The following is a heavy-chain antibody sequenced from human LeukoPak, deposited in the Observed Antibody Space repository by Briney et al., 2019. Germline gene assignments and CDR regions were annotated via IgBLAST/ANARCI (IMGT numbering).Heavy chain of an antibody. CDR2: VYTSGST. J-gene: IGHJ6*03. D-gene: IGHD5-18*01. Sequence: NPSQTLSLTCTVSGGSISSDNYSWSWIRQPAGKGLEWIGRVYTSGSTNYNPSLKSRVTISVDTSKNQFSLKLSSVTAADTAVYYCARSRAVGYSYGQGYYYYMDVWGKGTTVTVSS. V-gene: IGHV4-61*02. CDR1: GGSISSDNYS. CDR3: ARSRAVGYSYGQGYYYYMDV.